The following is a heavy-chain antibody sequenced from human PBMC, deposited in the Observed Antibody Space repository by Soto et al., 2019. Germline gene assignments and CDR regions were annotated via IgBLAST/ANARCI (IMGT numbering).Heavy chain of an antibody. CDR2: INPTGGST. CDR3: AREGRGAGPASED. D-gene: IGHD1-26*01. J-gene: IGHJ4*02. CDR1: GHSFTSHL. V-gene: IGHV1-46*01. Sequence: QVQVEQSGAEVKKPGASVKISCKASGHSFTSHLIHWVRQAPGQGLEWMGVINPTGGSTNYAQKFQGRVTMTRDTSTTPVYMELSNLRSDATAVYYCAREGRGAGPASEDWGQRTLVTVSS.